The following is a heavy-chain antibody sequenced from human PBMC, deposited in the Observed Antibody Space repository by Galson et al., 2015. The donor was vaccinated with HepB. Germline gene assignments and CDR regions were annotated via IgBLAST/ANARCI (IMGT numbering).Heavy chain of an antibody. D-gene: IGHD5-12*01. CDR2: IIPIFGTA. J-gene: IGHJ4*02. CDR3: ARDIDVATIGRFDY. Sequence: SVKVSCKASGGTFSSYAISWVRQAPGQGLEWMGGIIPIFGTANYAQKFQGRVTITADESTSTAYMELSSLRSEDTAVYYCARDIDVATIGRFDYWGQGTLVTVSS. V-gene: IGHV1-69*13. CDR1: GGTFSSYA.